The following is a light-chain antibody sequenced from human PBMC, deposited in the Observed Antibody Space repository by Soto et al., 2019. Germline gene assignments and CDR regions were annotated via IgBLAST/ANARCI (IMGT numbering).Light chain of an antibody. CDR3: SSYAATNNYV. J-gene: IGLJ1*01. V-gene: IGLV2-8*01. CDR2: EVT. Sequence: QSALTQPPSASGSPGQSVTISCTGTSNDVGGYNFVSWYQQHPGKAPQLIIYEVTKRPSGVPDRFSGSKSGNTASLTVSGLQTEDEADYYCSSYAATNNYVFGSGTKVTVL. CDR1: SNDVGGYNF.